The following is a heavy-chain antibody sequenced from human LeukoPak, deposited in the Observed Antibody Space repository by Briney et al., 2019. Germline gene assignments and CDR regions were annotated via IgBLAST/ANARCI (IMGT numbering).Heavy chain of an antibody. CDR2: INPNSGDT. V-gene: IGHV1-2*02. CDR1: GYTFTAYY. J-gene: IGHJ4*02. D-gene: IGHD1-7*01. Sequence: ASVKVSCKASGYTFTAYYVHWVRQAPGQGLEWMGWINPNSGDTSSAQKFQGRVTMTRDTSISTVYMELSSLRSDDTAVYYCARDYIDPGNCTPLGYWGQGTLVTVSS. CDR3: ARDYIDPGNCTPLGY.